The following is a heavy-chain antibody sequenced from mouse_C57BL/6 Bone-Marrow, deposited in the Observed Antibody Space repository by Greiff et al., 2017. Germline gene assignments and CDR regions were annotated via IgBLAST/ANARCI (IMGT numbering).Heavy chain of an antibody. CDR3: ARSNLLLRRYYFDY. CDR2: INPYNGGT. J-gene: IGHJ2*01. V-gene: IGHV1-19*01. Sequence: EVQLQQSGPVLVKPGASVKMSCKASGYTFTDYYMNWVKPSHGKSLEWIGVINPYNGGTSYNQKFKGKATLTVDKSSSTAYMELNSLTSEDSAVYYCARSNLLLRRYYFDYWGQGTTLTVSS. CDR1: GYTFTDYY. D-gene: IGHD1-1*01.